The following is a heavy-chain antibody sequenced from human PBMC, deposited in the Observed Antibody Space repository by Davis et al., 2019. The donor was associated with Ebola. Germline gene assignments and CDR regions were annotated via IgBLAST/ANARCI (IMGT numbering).Heavy chain of an antibody. V-gene: IGHV4-59*01. CDR2: IHYLGNT. J-gene: IGHJ6*02. D-gene: IGHD4-17*01. CDR3: ARGNYGDYIVLYYYNMDV. CDR1: GGPINNYF. Sequence: MPGGSLRLPFTVSGGPINNYFWSWIRQPPGKGLEWIGNIHYLGNTNYNPSLKSRVTMSVDTSKNQFSLKLSSVTAADTAVYYCARGNYGDYIVLYYYNMDVWGQGTTVTVSS.